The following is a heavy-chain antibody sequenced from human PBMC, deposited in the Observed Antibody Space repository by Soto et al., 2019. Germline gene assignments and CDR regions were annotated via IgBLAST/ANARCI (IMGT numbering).Heavy chain of an antibody. D-gene: IGHD3-3*01. Sequence: PGGSLRLSCAASGFTFSSYAMSWVRQAPGKGLEWVSAISGSGGSTYYADSVKGRFTISRDNSKNTLYLQMNSLRAEDTAVYYCAKEYDFGMTKLYGMDVWGQGTTVTVSS. CDR3: AKEYDFGMTKLYGMDV. V-gene: IGHV3-23*01. CDR2: ISGSGGST. J-gene: IGHJ6*02. CDR1: GFTFSSYA.